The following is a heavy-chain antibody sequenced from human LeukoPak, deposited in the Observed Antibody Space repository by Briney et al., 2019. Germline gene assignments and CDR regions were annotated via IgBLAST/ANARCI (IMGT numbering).Heavy chain of an antibody. CDR2: INPNNGGT. CDR1: GYTFTGNH. CDR3: ARGAGPKAFYV. V-gene: IGHV1-2*07. J-gene: IGHJ3*01. Sequence: EASVKVSCKASGYTFTGNHLHWVRQAPGQGLEWMGWINPNNGGTSFAHTFQGKATLTRDTSSSTAYMELSTWRPGDRAVYSVARGAGPKAFYVWGQGTM.